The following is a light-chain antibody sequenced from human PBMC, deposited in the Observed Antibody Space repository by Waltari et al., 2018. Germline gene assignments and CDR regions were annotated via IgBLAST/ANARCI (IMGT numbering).Light chain of an antibody. CDR3: AAWLESLSGWV. CDR1: RSHSGNSY. V-gene: IGLV1-47*01. CDR2: WNH. Sequence: QSVLTQAPSASGTPGQTVTLSCFGSRSHSGNSYVYWYQHLPGTAPKLLIYWNHQRPSGIPDRFSASKSDTSASLIITGLRSEDEADYFCAAWLESLSGWVFGGGTKLTVL. J-gene: IGLJ3*02.